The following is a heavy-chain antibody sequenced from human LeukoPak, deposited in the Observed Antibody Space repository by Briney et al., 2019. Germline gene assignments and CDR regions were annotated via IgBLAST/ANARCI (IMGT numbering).Heavy chain of an antibody. CDR2: ISSSGYSI. CDR3: ARDLTDPPYYYYYIDV. Sequence: GGSLRLSCAASGFTFSNFNMNWVRQAPGKGLEWVPCISSSGYSIYYADSVKGRFAISRDNAKNSLYLQMNSLRAEDTAVYYCARDLTDPPYYYYYIDVWGKGTTVTISS. V-gene: IGHV3-21*01. CDR1: GFTFSNFN. J-gene: IGHJ6*03.